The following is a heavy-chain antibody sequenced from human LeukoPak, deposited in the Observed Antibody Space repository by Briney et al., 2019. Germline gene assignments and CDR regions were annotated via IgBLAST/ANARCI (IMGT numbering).Heavy chain of an antibody. CDR2: ISGSGGST. D-gene: IGHD3-22*01. CDR1: GFTFSRYG. V-gene: IGHV3-23*01. Sequence: GGSLRLSCAASGFTFSRYGMSWVRQAPGKGLEWVSAISGSGGSTYYADSVKGRFTISRDNSKNTMYLQMNSLRAEDTAVYYCAKDVDDYYDSSGPRWFDPWGQGTLVTVSS. J-gene: IGHJ5*02. CDR3: AKDVDDYYDSSGPRWFDP.